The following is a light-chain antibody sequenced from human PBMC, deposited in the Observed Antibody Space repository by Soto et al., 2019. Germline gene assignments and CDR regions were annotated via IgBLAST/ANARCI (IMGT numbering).Light chain of an antibody. CDR1: QSVSSSY. CDR2: DAS. J-gene: IGKJ1*01. CDR3: QQYGRSPRT. V-gene: IGKV3-20*01. Sequence: EIVLTQSPATLSLSPGERATLSCRASQSVSSSYLAWYQQKPGQAPRLLIYDASSRATGIPDRFSGSGSGPDFTLTISRLEPEDFAVYYCQQYGRSPRTFGQGTKVEIK.